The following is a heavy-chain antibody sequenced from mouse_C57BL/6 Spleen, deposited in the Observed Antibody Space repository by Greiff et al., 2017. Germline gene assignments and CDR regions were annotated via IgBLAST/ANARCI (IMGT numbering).Heavy chain of an antibody. CDR1: GFNIKDDY. CDR3: TRTYRDY. J-gene: IGHJ2*01. V-gene: IGHV14-4*01. CDR2: IDPENGDT. Sequence: VQLQQSGAELVRPGASVKLSCTASGFNIKDDYMHWVKQRPEQGLEWIGWIDPENGDTEYASKFQGKATITADTSSNTAYLQLSSLTSEDTAVYYCTRTYRDYWGQGTTLTVSS.